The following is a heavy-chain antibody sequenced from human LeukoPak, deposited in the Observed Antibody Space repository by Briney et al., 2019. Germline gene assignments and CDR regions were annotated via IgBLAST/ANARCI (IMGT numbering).Heavy chain of an antibody. J-gene: IGHJ6*03. V-gene: IGHV3-20*04. CDR1: GFTFDDYG. CDR2: INWNGGST. CDR3: ARDASGRHYYYYMDV. Sequence: GGSLRLSCAASGFTFDDYGMGWVRQAPGKGLEWVSGINWNGGSTGYADSVKGRFTISRDNAKNSLYLQMNSLRAEDTAVYYCARDASGRHYYYYMDVWGKGTTVTVSS. D-gene: IGHD3-3*01.